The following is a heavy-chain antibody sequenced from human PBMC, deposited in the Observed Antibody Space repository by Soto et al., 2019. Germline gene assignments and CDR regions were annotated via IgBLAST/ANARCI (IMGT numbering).Heavy chain of an antibody. Sequence: SLRLSCAASGFSFGSYALSWVRQAPGKGLEWVSTISGSDGKTFCADSVKGRFSISRDTSQSTLYLQMNSLRADDTAIYYCARWSYLDYWGQGTRVTVSS. J-gene: IGHJ4*02. CDR2: ISGSDGKT. CDR3: ARWSYLDY. D-gene: IGHD3-3*01. CDR1: GFSFGSYA. V-gene: IGHV3-23*01.